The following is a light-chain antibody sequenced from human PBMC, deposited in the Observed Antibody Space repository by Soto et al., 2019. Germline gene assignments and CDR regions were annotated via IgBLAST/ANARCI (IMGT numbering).Light chain of an antibody. CDR3: QLRSDWPPRLT. V-gene: IGKV3-11*01. Sequence: EIVFTQSPATLSLSPGERATLSCRARRSVSSYLAWYQQKPGQAPRLLIYDASYMATGIPARFSGSGSGTDLTRTISSLEPEDFAVYYCQLRSDWPPRLTFGGGTKWEIK. CDR1: RSVSSY. J-gene: IGKJ4*02. CDR2: DAS.